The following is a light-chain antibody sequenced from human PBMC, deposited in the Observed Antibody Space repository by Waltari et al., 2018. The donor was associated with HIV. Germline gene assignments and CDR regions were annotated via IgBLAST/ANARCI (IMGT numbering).Light chain of an antibody. Sequence: EIVMTQSPATLSVSPGEKTSLSCRASQSVGGKLAWYQQKPGQAPRLLIYGASTRATGIPARFSGSGSGTEFTLTISILQSEDSGVYYCQQYNNWPPVTFGGGTKVEIK. CDR2: GAS. CDR3: QQYNNWPPVT. J-gene: IGKJ4*01. CDR1: QSVGGK. V-gene: IGKV3-15*01.